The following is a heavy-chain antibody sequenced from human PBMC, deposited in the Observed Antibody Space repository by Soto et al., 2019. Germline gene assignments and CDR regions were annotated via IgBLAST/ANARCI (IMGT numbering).Heavy chain of an antibody. Sequence: SETLSLTCTVSRGSIGSYYWSWIRQPPGKGLEWIGYICYGGGTKYNPSLKSRVTISVDTSKNQFSLKLTSMTAADTAIYYCARGGRLSGMDVWGRGTTVTVSS. CDR2: ICYGGGT. V-gene: IGHV4-59*01. J-gene: IGHJ6*02. CDR3: ARGGRLSGMDV. CDR1: RGSIGSYY.